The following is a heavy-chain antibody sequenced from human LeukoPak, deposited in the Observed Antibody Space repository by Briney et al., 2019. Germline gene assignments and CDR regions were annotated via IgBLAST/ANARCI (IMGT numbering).Heavy chain of an antibody. Sequence: PGGSLRLSCAASGFTFSDYWMHWVRQAPGKGLVWVSRISSDGSRVTYADSVKGRFTISRDNAKNTLSLQMNSLRAEDTAVYYCAKESLLEKDFQHWGQGTLVTVSS. CDR1: GFTFSDYW. V-gene: IGHV3-74*01. CDR2: ISSDGSRV. J-gene: IGHJ1*01. CDR3: AKESLLEKDFQH. D-gene: IGHD3-3*01.